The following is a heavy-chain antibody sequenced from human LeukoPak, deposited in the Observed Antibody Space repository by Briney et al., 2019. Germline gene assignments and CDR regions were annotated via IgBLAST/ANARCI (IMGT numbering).Heavy chain of an antibody. CDR2: IIGIGGST. V-gene: IGHV3-23*01. J-gene: IGHJ3*01. Sequence: GGSLRLSCAASGFTFSSYAMSWVRQAPGKGLEWVSGIIGIGGSTNYADSVKGRCTISRDNSRNTVYLQMNSLRAEDTALYFCGKDPNGDYVGAFDFWGPGTMVTVSS. CDR3: GKDPNGDYVGAFDF. CDR1: GFTFSSYA. D-gene: IGHD4-17*01.